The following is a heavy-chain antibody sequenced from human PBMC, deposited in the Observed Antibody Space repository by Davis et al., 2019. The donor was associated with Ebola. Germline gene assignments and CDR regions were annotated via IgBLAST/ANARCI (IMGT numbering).Heavy chain of an antibody. D-gene: IGHD2-21*02. V-gene: IGHV3-53*01. CDR3: AGGGGAYCGGNCERTFDY. CDR1: GFTVSSDY. J-gene: IGHJ4*02. CDR2: IYRGGDT. Sequence: GESLKISCVPSGFTVSSDYMSWVRQAPGKGLEWVSVIYRGGDTYYADSVKGRFTISRDNSKNTLSLQLNSLRAEDTAVYFCAGGGGAYCGGNCERTFDYWGQGTLVTVSS.